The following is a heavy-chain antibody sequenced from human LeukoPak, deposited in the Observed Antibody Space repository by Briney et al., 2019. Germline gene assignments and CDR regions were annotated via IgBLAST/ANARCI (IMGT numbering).Heavy chain of an antibody. J-gene: IGHJ4*02. CDR3: AKDLDLAEWELPRDYFDY. CDR2: ISGSGGST. Sequence: GGSLRLSCAASGFTFSSYAMSWVRQAPGKGLEWASAISGSGGSTYYADSVKGRFTISRDNSKNTLYLQMNSLRAEDTAVYYCAKDLDLAEWELPRDYFDYWGQGTLVTVSS. D-gene: IGHD1-26*01. CDR1: GFTFSSYA. V-gene: IGHV3-23*01.